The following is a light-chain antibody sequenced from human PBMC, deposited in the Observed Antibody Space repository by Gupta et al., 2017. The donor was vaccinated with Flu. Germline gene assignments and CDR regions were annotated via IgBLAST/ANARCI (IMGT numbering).Light chain of an antibody. CDR1: SSKVGSNN. J-gene: IGLJ3*02. Sequence: RVAITCSGSSSKVGSNNVNWYHQPPASTPKLLIYSNNKRLSAVPDRFSGSKYGTSATVTTTGLQAEDEADYYCAAEDAGRNGWVFGGGTKRTVL. CDR3: AAEDAGRNGWV. V-gene: IGLV1-44*01. CDR2: SNN.